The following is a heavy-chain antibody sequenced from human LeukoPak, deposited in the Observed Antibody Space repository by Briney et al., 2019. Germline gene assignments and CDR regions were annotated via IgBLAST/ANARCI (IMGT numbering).Heavy chain of an antibody. J-gene: IGHJ4*02. Sequence: GGSLRVFCTASGFRFSNYAMNWVRQAPGKGLEGVSVIGGGGSSTNYADSVKGRFTISRENSKNTLYLQLNSLRAEDTAVYYCARGYNYCDSSGYYRAFDNWGQGTLVTVSS. D-gene: IGHD3-22*01. CDR2: IGGGGSST. CDR3: ARGYNYCDSSGYYRAFDN. CDR1: GFRFSNYA. V-gene: IGHV3-23*01.